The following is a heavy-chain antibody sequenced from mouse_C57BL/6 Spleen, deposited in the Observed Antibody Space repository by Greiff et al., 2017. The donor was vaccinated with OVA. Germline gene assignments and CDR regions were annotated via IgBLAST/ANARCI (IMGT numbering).Heavy chain of an antibody. D-gene: IGHD1-1*01. J-gene: IGHJ3*01. CDR1: GYTFTSYW. CDR3: ASPRYYGSSYVY. Sequence: VQLQQPGAELVKPGASVKMSCKAPGYTFTSYWITWVKQRPGQGLEWIGDIYPGSGSTNYNEKFKSKATLTVDTSSSTAYMQLSSLTSEDSAVYYCASPRYYGSSYVYWGQGTLVTVSA. CDR2: IYPGSGST. V-gene: IGHV1-55*01.